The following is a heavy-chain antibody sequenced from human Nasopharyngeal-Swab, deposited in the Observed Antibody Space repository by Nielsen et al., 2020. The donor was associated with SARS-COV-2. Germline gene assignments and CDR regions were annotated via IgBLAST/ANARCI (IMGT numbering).Heavy chain of an antibody. V-gene: IGHV5-51*01. Sequence: GGSLSLSCKASGYTFTNYWSGWVRQLPGKGLEWMGIFYPTDSDSRYGPSFQGHVTISADKSIDTAYLQWNSLKASDTAMYYCARGAGSGYYVTFDYWGQGTLLTVSS. CDR2: FYPTDSDS. D-gene: IGHD5-12*01. CDR3: ARGAGSGYYVTFDY. J-gene: IGHJ4*02. CDR1: GYTFTNYW.